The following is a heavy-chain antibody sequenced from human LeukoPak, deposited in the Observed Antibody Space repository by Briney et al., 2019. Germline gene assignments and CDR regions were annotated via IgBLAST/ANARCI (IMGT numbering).Heavy chain of an antibody. CDR2: IIPIFGTA. Sequence: SVKVSCKASGGTFSSYAISWVRQAPGQGLEWMGGIIPIFGTANYAQKFQGRVTITTDESTSTAYMELSSLRSEDTAVYYCARDQRGSSDYYYYMDVWGKGTTVTVSS. D-gene: IGHD1-26*01. CDR3: ARDQRGSSDYYYYMDV. J-gene: IGHJ6*03. CDR1: GGTFSSYA. V-gene: IGHV1-69*05.